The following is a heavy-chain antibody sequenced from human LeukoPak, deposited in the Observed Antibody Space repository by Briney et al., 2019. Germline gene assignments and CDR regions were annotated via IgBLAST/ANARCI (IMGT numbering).Heavy chain of an antibody. CDR1: GGSISSGGYY. D-gene: IGHD6-19*01. CDR3: ARQPYSSGWYSYYFDY. V-gene: IGHV4-31*11. J-gene: IGHJ4*02. Sequence: SETLSLTCAVSGGSISSGGYYWSWIRQHPGKGLEWIGYIYYSGSTYYNPSLKSRVTISVDTSKNQFSLKLSSVTAADTAVYYCARQPYSSGWYSYYFDYWGQGTLVTVSS. CDR2: IYYSGST.